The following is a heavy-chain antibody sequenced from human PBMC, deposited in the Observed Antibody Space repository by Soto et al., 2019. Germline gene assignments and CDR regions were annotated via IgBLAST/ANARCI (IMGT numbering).Heavy chain of an antibody. CDR3: ARGYCSGDSCYIDY. Sequence: GGSLRLSCAASGFTFSSYGMHWVRQAPGKGLEWVAVIWYDGSNKYYADSVKGRFTISRDNSKNTLYLQMNSLRAEDTAVYYCARGYCSGDSCYIDYWGQGTLVTVSP. CDR1: GFTFSSYG. J-gene: IGHJ4*02. CDR2: IWYDGSNK. D-gene: IGHD2-15*01. V-gene: IGHV3-33*01.